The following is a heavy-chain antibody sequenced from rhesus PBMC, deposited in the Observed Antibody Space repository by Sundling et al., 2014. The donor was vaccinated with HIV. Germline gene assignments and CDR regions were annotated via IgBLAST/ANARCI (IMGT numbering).Heavy chain of an antibody. Sequence: EVQLVETGGGLVQPGGSLKLSCAASGFTFTNYGMTWVRQAPGKGLEWVSTVNSAGGDTYYADSVKGRFTISRDNSKNTLSLQMNSLRAEDTAVYYCTRHVFGLIITPFDFWGQGVLVTVSS. V-gene: IGHV3S42*01. CDR3: TRHVFGLIITPFDF. J-gene: IGHJ4*01. CDR1: GFTFTNYG. CDR2: VNSAGGDT. D-gene: IGHD3-3*01.